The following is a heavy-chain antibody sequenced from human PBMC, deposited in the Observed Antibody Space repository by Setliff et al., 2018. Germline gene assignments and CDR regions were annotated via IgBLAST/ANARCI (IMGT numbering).Heavy chain of an antibody. Sequence: PSETLSLTCTVSGGSISSYYWSWIRQPPGKGLEWIGYIYYSGSTNYNPSLKSRVTISVDTSKNQFSLKLSSVTAADTAVYYCARDVFPYHYEGAFDIWGQGTMVTVSS. CDR1: GGSISSYY. V-gene: IGHV4-59*01. D-gene: IGHD3-22*01. J-gene: IGHJ3*02. CDR3: ARDVFPYHYEGAFDI. CDR2: IYYSGST.